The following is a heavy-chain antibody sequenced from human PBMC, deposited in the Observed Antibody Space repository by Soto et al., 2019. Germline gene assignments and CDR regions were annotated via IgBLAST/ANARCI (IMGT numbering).Heavy chain of an antibody. CDR2: ISAHNGNT. J-gene: IGHJ4*02. V-gene: IGHV1-18*01. Sequence: QAHLVQSGPEVKKPGASVKVSCKGSGYIFTSYGIAWVRQAPGQGLEWMGWISAHNGNTEYAQKFPGRVTVTRDTSTSTAYLELMSLRSADTALYYCARGRYGDYWGQGALVTVSS. CDR1: GYIFTSYG. D-gene: IGHD4-17*01. CDR3: ARGRYGDY.